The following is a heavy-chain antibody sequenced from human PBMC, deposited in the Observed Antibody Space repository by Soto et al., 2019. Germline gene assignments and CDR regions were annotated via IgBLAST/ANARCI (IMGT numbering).Heavy chain of an antibody. J-gene: IGHJ4*02. CDR2: ISGSGGST. CDR3: AKVIGSSWPHYFDY. Sequence: GGSLRLSYAASGFTFSSYAMSWVRQAPGKGLEWVSAISGSGGSTYYADSVKGRFTISRDNSKNTLYMQMNSLRAEDTAVYYCAKVIGSSWPHYFDYWGQVTLVTVSS. D-gene: IGHD6-13*01. V-gene: IGHV3-23*01. CDR1: GFTFSSYA.